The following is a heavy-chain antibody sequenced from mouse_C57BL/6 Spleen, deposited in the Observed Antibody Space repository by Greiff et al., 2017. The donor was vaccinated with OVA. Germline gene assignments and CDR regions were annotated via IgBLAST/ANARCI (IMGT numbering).Heavy chain of an antibody. D-gene: IGHD4-1*01. V-gene: IGHV5-17*01. J-gene: IGHJ4*01. CDR1: GFTFSDYG. Sequence: EVKLMESGGGLVKPGGSLKLSCAASGFTFSDYGMHWVRQAPEKGLAWVAYISSGSSTIYYADTVKGRFTISRDNAKNTLFLQMTSLRSEDTAMYYCARGGGTDAMDYWGQGTSVTVSS. CDR2: ISSGSSTI. CDR3: ARGGGTDAMDY.